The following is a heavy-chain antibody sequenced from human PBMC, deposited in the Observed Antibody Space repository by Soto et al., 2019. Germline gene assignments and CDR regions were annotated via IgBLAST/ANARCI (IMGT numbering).Heavy chain of an antibody. Sequence: QVQLVESGGGLVKPGGSLRLSCAGSGFTFGDHYMSWIRQAPGKGLEAVSYISSSGRFTNYADSVKGRFTISRDNAKNSLSLQMNSLRAENTAVYYCVRDLAADLDEDDPYYYYAMDVWGQGTTVTVSS. D-gene: IGHD1-1*01. CDR1: GFTFGDHY. V-gene: IGHV3-11*06. J-gene: IGHJ6*02. CDR3: VRDLAADLDEDDPYYYYAMDV. CDR2: ISSSGRFT.